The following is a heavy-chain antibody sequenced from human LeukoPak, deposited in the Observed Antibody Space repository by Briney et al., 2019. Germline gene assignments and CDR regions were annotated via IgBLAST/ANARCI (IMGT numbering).Heavy chain of an antibody. CDR1: GFTFSSYS. Sequence: GGSLRLSCAASGFTFSSYSMNWVRQAPGKGLEWVSFISRSRNTIYYADSVKGRFTISRDNANNSLYLQMNSLRAEDTAVYNCARDLTWINGMDVWGQGTTVTVSS. CDR3: ARDLTWINGMDV. J-gene: IGHJ6*02. V-gene: IGHV3-48*01. CDR2: ISRSRNTI. D-gene: IGHD5-12*01.